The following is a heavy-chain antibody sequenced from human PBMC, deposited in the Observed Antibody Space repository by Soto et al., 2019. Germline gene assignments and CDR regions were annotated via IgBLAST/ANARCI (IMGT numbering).Heavy chain of an antibody. D-gene: IGHD3-22*01. CDR3: ARDTDDSRGTGDC. J-gene: IGHJ4*02. Sequence: QVQLVESGGGVVQPGRSLRLSCAASGFTFSRYGVHWVRQAPGKGLEWVAVIWYDGSEKSVKGRFTISRDNSKNTLYLQMNSLRAEDTAVYYCARDTDDSRGTGDCWGQGDLVTVSS. V-gene: IGHV3-33*01. CDR1: GFTFSRYG. CDR2: IWYDGSEK.